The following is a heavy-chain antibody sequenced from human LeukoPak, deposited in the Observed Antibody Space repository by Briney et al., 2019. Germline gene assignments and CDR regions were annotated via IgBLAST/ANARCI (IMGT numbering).Heavy chain of an antibody. V-gene: IGHV3-23*01. Sequence: GGSLRLSCAASGFTFSSYAMSWVRQAPGKGLEWVSAISSSGGSTYYADSVKGRFTISRDNSKNTLYLQMNSLRAEDTAVYYCARDVLTVTDAFDIWGQGTMVTVSS. J-gene: IGHJ3*02. CDR2: ISSSGGST. D-gene: IGHD4-17*01. CDR3: ARDVLTVTDAFDI. CDR1: GFTFSSYA.